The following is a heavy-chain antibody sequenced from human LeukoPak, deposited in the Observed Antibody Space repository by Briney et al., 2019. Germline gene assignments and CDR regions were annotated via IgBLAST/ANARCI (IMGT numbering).Heavy chain of an antibody. Sequence: SETLSLTCTVSGGSISSSSYYWGWIRQPPGKGLEWIGSIYYSGSTYYNPSLKSRVTISVDTSKNQFSLKLSSVTAADTAVYYCARIARLAAALWFDPWGQGTLVTVSS. CDR3: ARIARLAAALWFDP. J-gene: IGHJ5*02. CDR1: GGSISSSSYY. D-gene: IGHD6-13*01. V-gene: IGHV4-39*01. CDR2: IYYSGST.